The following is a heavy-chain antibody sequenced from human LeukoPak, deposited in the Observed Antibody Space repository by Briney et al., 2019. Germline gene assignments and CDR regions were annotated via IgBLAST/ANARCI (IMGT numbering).Heavy chain of an antibody. Sequence: SQTLSLTCTVSGGSISSGDYYWSWIRQPPGTGLEWIGYIYYSGSTYYNPSLKSRVTISVDTSKNQFSLKLSSVTAADTAVYYCARDLLNEGNHLDYWGQGTLVTVSS. CDR1: GGSISSGDYY. D-gene: IGHD4-23*01. CDR2: IYYSGST. CDR3: ARDLLNEGNHLDY. J-gene: IGHJ4*02. V-gene: IGHV4-30-4*01.